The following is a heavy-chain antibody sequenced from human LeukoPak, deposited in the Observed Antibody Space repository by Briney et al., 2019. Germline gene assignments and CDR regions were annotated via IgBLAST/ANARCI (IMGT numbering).Heavy chain of an antibody. CDR3: ARGSGIAAAFEAFDI. Sequence: GASVKVSCKASGYTFTGYYMHWVRQAPGQGLEWMGWINPNSGGTNYAQKFQGRVTMTRDTSISTAYMELSRLRSDDTAVYYCARGSGIAAAFEAFDIWGQGTMVTVSS. CDR1: GYTFTGYY. V-gene: IGHV1-2*02. D-gene: IGHD6-13*01. CDR2: INPNSGGT. J-gene: IGHJ3*02.